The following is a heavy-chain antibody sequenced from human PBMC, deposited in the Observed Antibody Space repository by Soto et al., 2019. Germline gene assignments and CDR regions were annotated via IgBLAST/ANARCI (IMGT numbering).Heavy chain of an antibody. CDR1: GGTFSSYA. Sequence: QVQLVQSGAEVKKPGSSVKVSCKASGGTFSSYAITWVRQAPGQGLDWMGEIILIFGATNFAQKFQGRVTITADKPTTTAYTELSSLTSEDTAVYYCARMGGSSLDSWGQGTLVTVSS. D-gene: IGHD1-26*01. J-gene: IGHJ5*01. CDR2: IILIFGAT. CDR3: ARMGGSSLDS. V-gene: IGHV1-69*06.